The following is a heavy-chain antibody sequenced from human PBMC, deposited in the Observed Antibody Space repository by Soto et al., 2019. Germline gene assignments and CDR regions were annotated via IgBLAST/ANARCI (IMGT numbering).Heavy chain of an antibody. J-gene: IGHJ6*02. V-gene: IGHV3-30-3*01. CDR1: GFTFSSYA. CDR2: ISYDGSNK. CDR3: ARDSGDYVNLNYGMDG. D-gene: IGHD4-17*01. Sequence: QAQLVESGGGVVQPGGSLRLSCAASGFTFSSYAISWVRQAPGNGLEWVALISYDGSNKYYADSVKGRFNIARDNSKNTRYVQMNSLRAADTAVYYCARDSGDYVNLNYGMDGWCQGTTVTGYS.